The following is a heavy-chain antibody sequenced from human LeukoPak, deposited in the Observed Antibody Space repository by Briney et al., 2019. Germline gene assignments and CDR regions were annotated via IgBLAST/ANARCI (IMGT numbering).Heavy chain of an antibody. Sequence: PGGSLRLSCAASGVIFSNYWMHWVRQAPGKGLVWVSRINRDGSSTSYADSVKGRFTISRDNAKNTLYLQMNSLRVEDTAVYYCARARYYDSSGYFDYWGQGTLVTVSS. V-gene: IGHV3-74*01. CDR3: ARARYYDSSGYFDY. D-gene: IGHD3-22*01. CDR1: GVIFSNYW. CDR2: INRDGSST. J-gene: IGHJ4*02.